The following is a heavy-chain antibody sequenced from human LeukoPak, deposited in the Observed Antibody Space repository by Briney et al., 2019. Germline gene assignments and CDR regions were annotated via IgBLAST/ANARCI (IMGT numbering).Heavy chain of an antibody. V-gene: IGHV1-58*02. D-gene: IGHD3-10*01. CDR3: ARDLLLWFGEHNWFDP. J-gene: IGHJ5*02. CDR2: IVVGSGNT. Sequence: SVKVSCKASGFTFTSSAMQWVRQARGQRLEWIGWIVVGSGNTNYAQKFQERVTITRDMSTSTAYMELSSLRSEDTAVYYCARDLLLWFGEHNWFDPWGQGTLVTVSS. CDR1: GFTFTSSA.